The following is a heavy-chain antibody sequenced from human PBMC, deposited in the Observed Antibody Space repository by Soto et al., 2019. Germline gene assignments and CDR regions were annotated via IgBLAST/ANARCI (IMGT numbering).Heavy chain of an antibody. CDR2: IKHSGST. CDR3: AREGYYGSGSYPTYY. CDR1: GGSFSGYY. J-gene: IGHJ4*02. D-gene: IGHD3-10*01. Sequence: QVQLQQWGAGLLKPSETLSLTCAVYGGSFSGYYWSWIRQPPRKGLEWIGEIKHSGSTNYNPSLKSRVTISVDTSKNQFSLKLSSVTAADTAVYYCAREGYYGSGSYPTYYWGQGTLVTVSS. V-gene: IGHV4-34*01.